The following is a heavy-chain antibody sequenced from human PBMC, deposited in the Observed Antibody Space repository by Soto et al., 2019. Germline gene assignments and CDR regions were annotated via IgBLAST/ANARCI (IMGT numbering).Heavy chain of an antibody. J-gene: IGHJ4*02. CDR1: GGTFSSYT. Sequence: SVKVSCKASGGTFSSYTISWVRQAPGQGLEWMGRIIPILGIANYAQKFQGRVTITADKSTSTAYMELSSLRSEDTAVYYCARGPRYSSSWYLFFFDYWGQGTLVTVSS. V-gene: IGHV1-69*02. CDR2: IIPILGIA. D-gene: IGHD6-13*01. CDR3: ARGPRYSSSWYLFFFDY.